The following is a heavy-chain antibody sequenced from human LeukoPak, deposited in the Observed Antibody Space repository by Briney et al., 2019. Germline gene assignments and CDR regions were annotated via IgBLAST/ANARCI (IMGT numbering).Heavy chain of an antibody. D-gene: IGHD1-7*01. CDR1: GFTFNYAW. J-gene: IGHJ6*02. Sequence: GRSLRLSCAASGFTFNYAWMSWVRQVPGKGLEWVGQTVSEIDGGTTDYATPVKGRFTISRDDSKSTLYLQMNSLKIEDTAVYYCTTDEDWNYARKDVWGQGATVIVSS. V-gene: IGHV3-15*04. CDR2: TVSEIDGGTT. CDR3: TTDEDWNYARKDV.